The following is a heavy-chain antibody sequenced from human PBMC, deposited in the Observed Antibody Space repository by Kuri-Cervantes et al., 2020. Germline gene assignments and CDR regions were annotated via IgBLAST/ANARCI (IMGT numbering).Heavy chain of an antibody. CDR2: IIPIFGTA. Sequence: SVKVSCKASGYTFSSYAISWVRQAPGQGLEWMGGIIPIFGTANYAQKFQGRVTITTDESTSTAYMELSSVTAADTAVYYCATGGDYDRKLRLPVYWGQGTLVTVSS. CDR1: GYTFSSYA. V-gene: IGHV1-69*05. CDR3: ATGGDYDRKLRLPVY. D-gene: IGHD3-22*01. J-gene: IGHJ4*02.